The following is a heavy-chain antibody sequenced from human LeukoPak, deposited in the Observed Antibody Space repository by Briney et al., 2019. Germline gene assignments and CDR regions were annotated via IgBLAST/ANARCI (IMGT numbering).Heavy chain of an antibody. V-gene: IGHV4-59*12. Sequence: SETLSLTCTVSGGSISSYYWSWIRQPPGKGLEWIGNMYYSGNPTKYNPSLKSRVTISIDTSKNQFSLRLSSVTAADTAVYYCARGGGTFTYYDILTGYYSRNNWFDPWGQGTLVTVSS. CDR2: MYYSGNPT. CDR1: GGSISSYY. CDR3: ARGGGTFTYYDILTGYYSRNNWFDP. J-gene: IGHJ5*02. D-gene: IGHD3-9*01.